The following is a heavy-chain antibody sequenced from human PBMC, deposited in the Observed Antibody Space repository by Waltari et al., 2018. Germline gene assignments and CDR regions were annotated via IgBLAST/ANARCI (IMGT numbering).Heavy chain of an antibody. CDR2: INPNSGGT. J-gene: IGHJ6*02. D-gene: IGHD2-15*01. CDR3: ARSYCSGGSCVYYYYYYGMDV. Sequence: QVQLVQSGAEVKKPGASVKVSCKASGYTFTGYYMHWVRQAPGQGLEWMGWINPNSGGTNDAQKFQGRVTRTRDTSISTAYMELSRLRSDDTAVYYCARSYCSGGSCVYYYYYYGMDVWGQGTTVTVSS. CDR1: GYTFTGYY. V-gene: IGHV1-2*02.